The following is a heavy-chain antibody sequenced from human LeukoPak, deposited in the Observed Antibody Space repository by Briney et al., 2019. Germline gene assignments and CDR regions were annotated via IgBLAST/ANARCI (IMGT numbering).Heavy chain of an antibody. CDR2: ISSSSSYI. D-gene: IGHD3-9*01. Sequence: GGSLRLSCAASGFTFSSYSMNWVRQAPGKGLEWVSSISSSSSYIYYADSVKGRFTISRDNAKNSLYLQMNSLRAEDTAVYYCARAGYFDWLLHLVFYYGMDVWGQGTTVTVSS. CDR3: ARAGYFDWLLHLVFYYGMDV. V-gene: IGHV3-21*01. CDR1: GFTFSSYS. J-gene: IGHJ6*02.